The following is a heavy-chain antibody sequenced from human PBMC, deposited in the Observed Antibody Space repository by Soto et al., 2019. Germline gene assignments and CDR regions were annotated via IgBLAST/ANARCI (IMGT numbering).Heavy chain of an antibody. CDR3: ARDAPIYYDFWSGYPDY. V-gene: IGHV3-30-3*01. D-gene: IGHD3-3*01. Sequence: GGSLRLSCAASGFTFSSYAMHWVRQAPGKGLEWVAVISYDGSNKYYADSVKGRFTISRDNSKNTLYLQMNSLRAEDTAVYYCARDAPIYYDFWSGYPDYWGQGTLVTVSS. CDR1: GFTFSSYA. CDR2: ISYDGSNK. J-gene: IGHJ4*02.